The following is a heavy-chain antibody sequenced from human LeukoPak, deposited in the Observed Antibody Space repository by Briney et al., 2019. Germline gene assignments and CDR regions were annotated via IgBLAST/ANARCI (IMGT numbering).Heavy chain of an antibody. D-gene: IGHD3-16*01. V-gene: IGHV3-7*01. J-gene: IGHJ4*02. CDR2: IKPDGSAQ. CDR1: GFTFSNSW. CDR3: ARDRLGAEYDY. Sequence: GGSLRLSCAASGFTFSNSWMSWVRQAPGKGLEWVATIKPDGSAQYYVDSVKGRFTISRDNAKNSLFLQINSLRAEDTAVYYCARDRLGAEYDYWGQGTLVSVSS.